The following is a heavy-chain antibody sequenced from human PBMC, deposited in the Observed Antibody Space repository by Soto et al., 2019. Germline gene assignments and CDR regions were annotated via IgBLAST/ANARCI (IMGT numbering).Heavy chain of an antibody. CDR1: GFTFSSYS. CDR2: ISSSSSYI. J-gene: IGHJ6*02. D-gene: IGHD2-15*01. Sequence: TVGSLRLSCAASGFTFSSYSMNWVRQAPGKGLEWVSSISSSSSYIYYADSVKGRFTISRDNAKNSLYLQMNSLRAEDTAVYYCARDLWVGYCSGGSCSLTPDYYYYYGMDVWGQGTTVTVSS. CDR3: ARDLWVGYCSGGSCSLTPDYYYYYGMDV. V-gene: IGHV3-21*01.